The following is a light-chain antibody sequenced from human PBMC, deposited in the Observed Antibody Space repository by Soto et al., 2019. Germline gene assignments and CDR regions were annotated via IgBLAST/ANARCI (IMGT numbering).Light chain of an antibody. CDR1: QSISSY. CDR2: AAS. V-gene: IGKV1-39*01. Sequence: DVPVTQSPASVPASVGDRVTITCRASQSISSYLNWYQQKPGKAPKLLIYAASSLPSGVPQRFSGSGSGTEFTLTISSLQTDDFSTYYCQQDHSYWTFGQGTKVDIK. J-gene: IGKJ1*01. CDR3: QQDHSYWT.